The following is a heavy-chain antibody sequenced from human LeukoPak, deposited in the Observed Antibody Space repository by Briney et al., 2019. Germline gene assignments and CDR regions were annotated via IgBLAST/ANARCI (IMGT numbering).Heavy chain of an antibody. D-gene: IGHD6-19*01. Sequence: GGSLRLSCAASGFTFSNYAMNWVRRAPGKGLEWVAFIRYDGSEKNYADSVRGRFIVSRDNAKNSLYLQMNSLRAEDTAVYYCARYIAVAGTRAFDIWGQGTMVTVSS. CDR1: GFTFSNYA. CDR3: ARYIAVAGTRAFDI. CDR2: IRYDGSEK. V-gene: IGHV3-30*02. J-gene: IGHJ3*02.